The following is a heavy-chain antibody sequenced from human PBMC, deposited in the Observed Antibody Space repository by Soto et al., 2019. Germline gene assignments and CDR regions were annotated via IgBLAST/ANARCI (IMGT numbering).Heavy chain of an antibody. Sequence: GGSLRLSCAASGFTFSSYEMNWVRQAPGKGLEWVSYISSSGSTIYYADSVKGRFTISRDNAKNSLYLQMNSLRAEDTAVYYCAREVGAVALYFQHWGQGTLVTVSS. J-gene: IGHJ1*01. CDR1: GFTFSSYE. CDR2: ISSSGSTI. D-gene: IGHD6-19*01. CDR3: AREVGAVALYFQH. V-gene: IGHV3-48*03.